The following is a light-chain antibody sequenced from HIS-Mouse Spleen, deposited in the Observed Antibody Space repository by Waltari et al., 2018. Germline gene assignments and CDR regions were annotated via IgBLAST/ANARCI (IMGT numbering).Light chain of an antibody. CDR2: DVS. V-gene: IGLV2-14*03. CDR1: SSDVGGYNY. Sequence: QSALTQPASVSGSPGQSITISCTGTSSDVGGYNYVSWYQTHPGKAPKLMIYDVSNRPSGVSTRFSGSKSGNTASLTISGLQAEDEADYYCSSYTSSSFNVVFGGGTKLTVL. CDR3: SSYTSSSFNVV. J-gene: IGLJ2*01.